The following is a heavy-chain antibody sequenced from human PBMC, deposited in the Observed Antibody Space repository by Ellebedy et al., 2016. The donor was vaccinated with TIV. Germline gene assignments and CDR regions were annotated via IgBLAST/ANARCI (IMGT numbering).Heavy chain of an antibody. CDR2: IYHSGST. CDR1: AYSISSGYY. V-gene: IGHV4-38-2*02. Sequence: SETLSLTCTVSAYSISSGYYWGWIRQPPGKGLEWIGSIYHSGSTYYNPSLKSRLIISVDTSKNQFSLRLNSVTAADTAVYYCAREAVEVATVEDFYYYMDAWGKGTTVTVSS. CDR3: AREAVEVATVEDFYYYMDA. D-gene: IGHD5-24*01. J-gene: IGHJ6*03.